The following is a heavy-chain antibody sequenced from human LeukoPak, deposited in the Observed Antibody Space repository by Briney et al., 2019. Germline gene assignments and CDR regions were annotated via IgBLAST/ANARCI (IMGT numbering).Heavy chain of an antibody. CDR3: QKTAYEILTGYYTFFDY. V-gene: IGHV4-59*01. Sequence: PSDTLSFIWTVSGGTISSYYWSWIRQPPGKGLDLIRYLYYSGSTNYNPSLKTPVTISVDPSKNQFSLTLSSVTAADTVFFFKQKTAYEILTGYYTFFDYWGQGTLVTVSS. CDR2: LYYSGST. CDR1: GGTISSYY. D-gene: IGHD3-9*01. J-gene: IGHJ4*02.